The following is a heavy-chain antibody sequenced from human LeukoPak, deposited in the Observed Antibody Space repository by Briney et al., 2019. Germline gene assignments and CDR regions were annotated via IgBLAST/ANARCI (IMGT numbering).Heavy chain of an antibody. CDR3: TTFDYAAFLI. J-gene: IGHJ3*02. V-gene: IGHV3-15*01. Sequence: GGSLRLSCAVSGFTSSNAWMSWVRQAPGKGLEWVGRIKSKTDGGTRDYATPVKGRFTISRDDSKNTLYLQMNSLKTEDTAVYYCTTFDYAAFLIWGQGTMVTVSS. CDR2: IKSKTDGGTR. D-gene: IGHD4/OR15-4a*01. CDR1: GFTSSNAW.